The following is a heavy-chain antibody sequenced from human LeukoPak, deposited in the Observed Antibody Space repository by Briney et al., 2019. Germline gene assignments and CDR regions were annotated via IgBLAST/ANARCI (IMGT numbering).Heavy chain of an antibody. V-gene: IGHV1-69*04. CDR3: ARDQGLTAPPPYGLDV. Sequence: GASVKVSCKTSGGTFSSSAITWVRQAPGQGLEWMGRIIHVLNITSYAQKFKGRATITADTSTSTVYMELSSLRSEETAVYYCARDQGLTAPPPYGLDVWGQGATVIVSS. D-gene: IGHD4/OR15-4a*01. CDR2: IIHVLNIT. J-gene: IGHJ6*02. CDR1: GGTFSSSA.